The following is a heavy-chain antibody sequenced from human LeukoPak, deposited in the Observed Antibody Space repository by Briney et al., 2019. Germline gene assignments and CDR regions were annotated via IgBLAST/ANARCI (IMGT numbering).Heavy chain of an antibody. CDR1: GFTFSTFG. D-gene: IGHD6-19*01. V-gene: IGHV3-30*02. J-gene: IGHJ6*03. Sequence: GGSLRLSCAASGFAASGFTFSTFGMHWVRQAPGKGLEWVAFLRYVGSNKYYADSVKGRFTSSRDNSKNRLYLQMNSLRAEDTAVYYCATRGADSSGWQAGLYYYMDVWGKGTTVTISS. CDR2: LRYVGSNK. CDR3: ATRGADSSGWQAGLYYYMDV.